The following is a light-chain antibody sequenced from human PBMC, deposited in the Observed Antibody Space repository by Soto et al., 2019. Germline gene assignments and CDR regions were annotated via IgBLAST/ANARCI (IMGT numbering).Light chain of an antibody. V-gene: IGKV1-5*01. CDR1: QTISTW. CDR3: QHYNTYPWT. J-gene: IGKJ1*01. Sequence: DIQMTQSPSTLSASVGDRVTITCRASQTISTWLAWYQHRPGKAPNLLIYDASTLMSGVPSRFSGSGSGTEFTLTISSLQPGDFATYYCQHYNTYPWTFGQGTKVDIK. CDR2: DAS.